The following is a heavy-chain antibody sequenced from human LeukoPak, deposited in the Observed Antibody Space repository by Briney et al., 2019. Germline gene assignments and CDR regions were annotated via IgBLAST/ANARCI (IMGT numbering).Heavy chain of an antibody. CDR3: AKGAYDYIEIAYFDY. CDR1: GFSFNNYA. CDR2: IIGSSGST. Sequence: GGSLRLSCVASGFSFNNYAMNWVRQAPGKGLEWVSLIIGSSGSTCYGDSVKGRFTISRDKSKNTLYLQMNSLRAEDAAVYYCAKGAYDYIEIAYFDYWGQGSLVTVSS. D-gene: IGHD5-12*01. J-gene: IGHJ4*02. V-gene: IGHV3-23*01.